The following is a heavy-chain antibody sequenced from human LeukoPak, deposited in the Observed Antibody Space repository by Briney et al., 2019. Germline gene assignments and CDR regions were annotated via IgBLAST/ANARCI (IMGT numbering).Heavy chain of an antibody. D-gene: IGHD2-2*01. CDR3: ARVRLEKVRAYYGMDV. Sequence: SETLSLTCTVSGASTSSVDYYWTWTRQTPGEGLEWIGFIYHNGNTQYNPSLESAITISIDTSKNQFSLTLSSVTAADTAVYYCARVRLEKVRAYYGMDVWGQGTTVTVSS. CDR2: IYHNGNT. CDR1: GASTSSVDYY. J-gene: IGHJ6*02. V-gene: IGHV4-30-4*01.